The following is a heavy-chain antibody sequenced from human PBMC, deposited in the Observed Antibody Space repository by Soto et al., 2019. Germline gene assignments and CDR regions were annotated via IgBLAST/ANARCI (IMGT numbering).Heavy chain of an antibody. D-gene: IGHD4-4*01. CDR1: GYTFTGYY. V-gene: IGHV1-2*02. CDR2: INPNSGGT. Sequence: ASVKVSCKASGYTFTGYYMHWVRQAPGQGLEWMGWINPNSGGTNYAQKFQGRATMTRDTSISTAYMELSRLRSDDTAVYYCARVVTRDYGMDVWGQGTTVTVSS. J-gene: IGHJ6*02. CDR3: ARVVTRDYGMDV.